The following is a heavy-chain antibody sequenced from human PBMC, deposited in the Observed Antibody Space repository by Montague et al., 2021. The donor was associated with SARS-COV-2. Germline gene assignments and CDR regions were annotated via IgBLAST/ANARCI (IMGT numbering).Heavy chain of an antibody. V-gene: IGHV4-4*02. CDR2: IYLSGFT. CDR3: ARGGLGNRGFDY. Sequence: SETLSLTCVVSDVSLSTSTWWSWIRQSSGKGLEWVGEIYLSGFTQYNLSVKSRVSISLNDSRSQFSLRLTSVTAADTAVYFCARGGLGNRGFDYWGQGTLVTVSS. J-gene: IGHJ4*02. D-gene: IGHD3/OR15-3a*01. CDR1: DVSLSTSTW.